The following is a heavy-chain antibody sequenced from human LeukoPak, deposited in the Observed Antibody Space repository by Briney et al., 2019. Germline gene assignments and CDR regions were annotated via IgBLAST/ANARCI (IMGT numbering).Heavy chain of an antibody. Sequence: QPGGSLRLSCAASGFTFSSYAMSWVRQAPGKGLEWVSAISGSGGSTYYADSVKGRFTISRDNSKNTLYLQMNSLRAEDTAVYYCAKDLSTMVRGVITPNNYFDYWGQGTLVTVSS. CDR1: GFTFSSYA. CDR3: AKDLSTMVRGVITPNNYFDY. J-gene: IGHJ4*02. CDR2: ISGSGGST. V-gene: IGHV3-23*01. D-gene: IGHD3-10*01.